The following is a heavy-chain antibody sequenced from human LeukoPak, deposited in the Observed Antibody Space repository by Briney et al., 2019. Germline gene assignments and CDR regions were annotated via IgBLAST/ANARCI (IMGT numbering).Heavy chain of an antibody. J-gene: IGHJ5*02. CDR2: IYHSGST. D-gene: IGHD6-25*01. CDR3: AREAAGQWFDP. V-gene: IGHV4-4*02. Sequence: PSETLSLTCAVSGDSISSSNWWTWVRQPPGKGLEWIGEIYHSGSTNYNPSLKCRLTMSLDKSKDQFSLKLTSVTAADTAVYYCAREAAGQWFDPWGQGTLVTVSS. CDR1: GDSISSSNW.